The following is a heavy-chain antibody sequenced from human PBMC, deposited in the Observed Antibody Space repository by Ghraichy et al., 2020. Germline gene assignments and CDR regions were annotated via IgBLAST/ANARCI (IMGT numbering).Heavy chain of an antibody. CDR1: GYSISSSNW. Sequence: SQTLSLTCAVSGYSISSSNWWGWIRPPPGKGLEWIGYIYYSGSTYYNPSLKSRVTMSVDTSKNQFSLKLSSVTAVDTAVYYCARVAAPPHFDYWGQGTLVTVSS. D-gene: IGHD6-6*01. V-gene: IGHV4-28*03. CDR3: ARVAAPPHFDY. CDR2: IYYSGST. J-gene: IGHJ4*02.